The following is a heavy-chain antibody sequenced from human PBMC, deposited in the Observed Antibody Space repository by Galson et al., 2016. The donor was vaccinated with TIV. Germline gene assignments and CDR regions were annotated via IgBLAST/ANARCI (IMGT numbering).Heavy chain of an antibody. D-gene: IGHD5-12*01. CDR1: GGSMRDSY. CDR2: VYYTGGT. Sequence: ESLSLTCTVSGGSMRDSYWSWIRQTPGKGLEWIGYVYYTGGTKYNPSLKSRVTISVDTSKHQFSLRLSSVTAADRAMYYCARDIGGYDFDYWGKGTLVAVSS. CDR3: ARDIGGYDFDY. V-gene: IGHV4-59*01. J-gene: IGHJ4*02.